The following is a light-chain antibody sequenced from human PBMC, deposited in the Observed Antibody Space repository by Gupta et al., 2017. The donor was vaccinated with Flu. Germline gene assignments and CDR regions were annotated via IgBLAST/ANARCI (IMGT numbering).Light chain of an antibody. V-gene: IGLV3-21*03. Sequence: GKTARITCGGDNIGSSSLHWSQPKHGQAPVLCFQAESDRPSGIPARFSGSNAGTTATLTISMVEAGDDADDYYQVSASTTDNWVFGGGTKLTVL. CDR2: AES. J-gene: IGLJ3*02. CDR1: NIGSSS. CDR3: QVSASTTDNWV.